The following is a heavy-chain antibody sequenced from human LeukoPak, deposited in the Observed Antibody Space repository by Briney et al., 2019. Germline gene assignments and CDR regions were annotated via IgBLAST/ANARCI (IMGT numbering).Heavy chain of an antibody. D-gene: IGHD6-19*01. CDR1: GFTFSSYS. V-gene: IGHV3-48*04. CDR2: ISSSSTI. CDR3: ATKVAGTYHFSY. J-gene: IGHJ4*02. Sequence: GGSLRLSCAASGFTFSSYSMNWVHQAPGKGLEWVSYISSSSTIYYADSVKGRFAVSRYNAKNSLYLQMNSLRAEDTAVYYCATKVAGTYHFSYWGQGTLVTVSS.